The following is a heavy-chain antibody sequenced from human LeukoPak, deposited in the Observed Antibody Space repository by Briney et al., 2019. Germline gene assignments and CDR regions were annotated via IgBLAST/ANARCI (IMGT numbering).Heavy chain of an antibody. CDR1: GGSISSYY. Sequence: SETLSLTCTVSGGSISSYYWSWIRQPPGKGLEWIGYIYYSGSTNYNPSLKSRVTISVDTSKNQFSLKLSSVTAADTAVYYCARGGRRGWVPAAMPHTSDYWGQGTLVTVSS. J-gene: IGHJ4*02. CDR3: ARGGRRGWVPAAMPHTSDY. CDR2: IYYSGST. V-gene: IGHV4-59*01. D-gene: IGHD2-2*01.